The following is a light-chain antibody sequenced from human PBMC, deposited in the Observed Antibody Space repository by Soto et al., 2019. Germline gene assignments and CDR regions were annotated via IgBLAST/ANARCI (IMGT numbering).Light chain of an antibody. J-gene: IGKJ2*01. CDR1: QSVSSY. CDR3: QHRRNWPPYT. V-gene: IGKV3-11*01. CDR2: DAF. Sequence: EIVLTQSPATLSLSPGERATLSCRASQSVSSYLGWYQQKPGQAPRLLIYDAFNRATGILARFSGSGSGTDFALTISSLEPEDFAVYYSQHRRNWPPYTFGQGSKLEI.